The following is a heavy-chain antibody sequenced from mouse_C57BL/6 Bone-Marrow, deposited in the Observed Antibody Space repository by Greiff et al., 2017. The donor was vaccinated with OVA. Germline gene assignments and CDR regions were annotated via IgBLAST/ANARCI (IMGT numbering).Heavy chain of an antibody. Sequence: QVHVKQSGAELARPGASVKLSCKASGYTFTSYGISWVKQRTGQGLEWIGEIYPRSGNTYYNEKFKGKATLTADKSSSTAYMELRSLTSEDSAVYFCARGGWLPLAYWGQGTLVTVSA. CDR1: GYTFTSYG. J-gene: IGHJ3*01. CDR2: IYPRSGNT. CDR3: ARGGWLPLAY. V-gene: IGHV1-81*01. D-gene: IGHD2-2*01.